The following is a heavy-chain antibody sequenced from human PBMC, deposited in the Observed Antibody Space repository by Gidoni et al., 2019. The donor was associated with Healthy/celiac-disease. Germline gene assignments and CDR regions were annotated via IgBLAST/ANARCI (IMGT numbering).Heavy chain of an antibody. J-gene: IGHJ3*02. CDR2: IKSKTDGGTT. D-gene: IGHD5-18*01. CDR1: GFTFSNAW. Sequence: EVQLVESGGGLVKPGGSLRLSCAASGFTFSNAWMSWVRQAPGKGLEWVGRIKSKTDGGTTDYAAPVKGRFTISRDDSKNTLYLQMNSLKTEDTAVYYCTTECPTWIQLWLPGELCAFDIWGQGTMVTVSS. CDR3: TTECPTWIQLWLPGELCAFDI. V-gene: IGHV3-15*01.